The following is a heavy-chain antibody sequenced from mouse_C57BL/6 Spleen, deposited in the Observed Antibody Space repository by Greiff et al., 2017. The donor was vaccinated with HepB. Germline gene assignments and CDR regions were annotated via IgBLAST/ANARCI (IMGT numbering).Heavy chain of an antibody. CDR3: ARPRSEGYFDV. CDR1: GFTFSDYG. CDR2: ISSGSSTI. Sequence: DVMLVESGGGLVKPGGSLKLSCAASGFTFSDYGMHWVRQAPEKGLEWVAYISSGSSTIYYADTVKGRFTISRDNAKNTLFLQMTSLRSEDTAMYYCARPRSEGYFDVWGTGTTVTVSS. V-gene: IGHV5-17*01. J-gene: IGHJ1*03.